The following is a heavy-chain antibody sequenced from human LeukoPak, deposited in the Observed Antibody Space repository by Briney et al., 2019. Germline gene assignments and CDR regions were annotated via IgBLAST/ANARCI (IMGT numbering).Heavy chain of an antibody. V-gene: IGHV4-61*01. J-gene: IGHJ5*02. D-gene: IGHD6-13*01. CDR3: ARGYSSIRGWFDP. CDR2: IYYSGST. CDR1: GVSVCSGSYY. Sequence: SETLSLTCTVSGVSVCSGSYYWNWIRQPPGKGLEWIGYIYYSGSTNYNPSLNSRVTISLDTSKNQFSLKLSSVTAADTAVFYCARGYSSIRGWFDPWGQGTPVTVSS.